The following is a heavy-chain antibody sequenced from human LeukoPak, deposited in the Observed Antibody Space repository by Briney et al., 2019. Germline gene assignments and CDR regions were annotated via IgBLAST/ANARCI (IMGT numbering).Heavy chain of an antibody. D-gene: IGHD3-22*01. Sequence: GGSLRLSCAASGFAFSTYSMNWVRQPPGKGLKWVASISLNSAAIYYADSVKGRFTISRDNAKNSLHLQMDSLRAEDTAVYYCTKHITTDATTPFYYGMDVWGHRTTVTVSS. J-gene: IGHJ6*02. CDR1: GFAFSTYS. CDR3: TKHITTDATTPFYYGMDV. CDR2: ISLNSAAI. V-gene: IGHV3-21*01.